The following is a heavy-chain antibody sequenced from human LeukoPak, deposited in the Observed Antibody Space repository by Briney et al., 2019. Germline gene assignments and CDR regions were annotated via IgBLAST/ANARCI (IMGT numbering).Heavy chain of an antibody. J-gene: IGHJ4*02. V-gene: IGHV4-34*01. CDR1: GGSFSGYY. D-gene: IGHD3-22*01. Sequence: SETLSLTCAVYGGSFSGYYWSWIRQPPGKGLEWIGEITHSGSTNYNPSLKSRVTISVDTSKNQFSLKLSSVTAADTAVYYWARENYYDSSGYYSPPDYWGQGTLVTVSS. CDR2: ITHSGST. CDR3: ARENYYDSSGYYSPPDY.